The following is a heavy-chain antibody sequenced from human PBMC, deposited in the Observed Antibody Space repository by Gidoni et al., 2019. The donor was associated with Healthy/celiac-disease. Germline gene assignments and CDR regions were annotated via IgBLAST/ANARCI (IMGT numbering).Heavy chain of an antibody. J-gene: IGHJ4*02. CDR2: ISYDGSNK. V-gene: IGHV3-30*03. Sequence: QVQLVESGGGVVQPGRSLRLSCAASGFTFSSYGMHWVRQAPGKGLEWVAVISYDGSNKYYADSVKGRFTISRDNSKNTLYLQMNSLRAEDTAVYYCARDPRTGATDYWGQGTLVTVSS. CDR3: ARDPRTGATDY. D-gene: IGHD7-27*01. CDR1: GFTFSSYG.